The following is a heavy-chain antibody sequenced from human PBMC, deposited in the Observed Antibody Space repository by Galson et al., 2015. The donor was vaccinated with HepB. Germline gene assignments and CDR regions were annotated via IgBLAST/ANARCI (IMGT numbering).Heavy chain of an antibody. CDR3: ARDGSESYRYGMDV. CDR1: GYTFTRHA. Sequence: SVKVSCKASGYTFTRHAINWVRQAPGQGLEWMGRINTNTGNPMYAQGFTGRFVFSLDTSVSTAHLQISSLKDEDTAVYYCARDGSESYRYGMDVWGQGTTVTVSS. D-gene: IGHD1-26*01. CDR2: INTNTGNP. V-gene: IGHV7-4-1*02. J-gene: IGHJ6*02.